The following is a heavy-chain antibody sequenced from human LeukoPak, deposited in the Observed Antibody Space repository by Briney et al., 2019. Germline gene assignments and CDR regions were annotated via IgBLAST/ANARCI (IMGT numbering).Heavy chain of an antibody. V-gene: IGHV4-39*07. CDR2: IYYSGST. CDR1: GGSISSSNYY. CDR3: ARFTPQGYGWGGYNRFDP. J-gene: IGHJ5*02. D-gene: IGHD3-16*01. Sequence: SETLSLTCTVSGGSISSSNYYWGWLRQPPGKGLEWIGSIYYSGSTYYNPSLTSRVTISVDTSKNQFSLKLTSVTAADTAVYYCARFTPQGYGWGGYNRFDPWGQGTLVTVSS.